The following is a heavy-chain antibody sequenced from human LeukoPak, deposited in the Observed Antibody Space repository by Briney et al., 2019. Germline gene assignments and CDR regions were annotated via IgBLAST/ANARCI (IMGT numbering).Heavy chain of an antibody. CDR1: GFSFSVPA. Sequence: PGGSLRLSCVASGFSFSVPAMHWVRQASGKGLEWVGRIRSKATNYATAYAASVKGRFTISRDDSTNTAYLQMNSLKTEDTAVYYCTREAATGREIDYWGQGALVTVSS. J-gene: IGHJ4*02. CDR3: TREAATGREIDY. D-gene: IGHD2-15*01. V-gene: IGHV3-73*01. CDR2: IRSKATNYAT.